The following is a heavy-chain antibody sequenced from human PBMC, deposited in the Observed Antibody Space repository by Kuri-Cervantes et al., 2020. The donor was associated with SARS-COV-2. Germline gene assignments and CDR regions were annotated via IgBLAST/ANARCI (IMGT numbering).Heavy chain of an antibody. V-gene: IGHV3-7*01. J-gene: IGHJ4*02. D-gene: IGHD3-3*01. CDR2: IKQDGSEE. CDR3: ARGSLRFLEWLSHPEENFDY. Sequence: GESLKISCAASGFTFSNFWMSWVRQAPGKGLEWVANIKQDGSEEYYVDSLRGRFTISRDNAKNSLYLQLNNLRAEDTAVYYCARGSLRFLEWLSHPEENFDYWGQGTLVTVSS. CDR1: GFTFSNFW.